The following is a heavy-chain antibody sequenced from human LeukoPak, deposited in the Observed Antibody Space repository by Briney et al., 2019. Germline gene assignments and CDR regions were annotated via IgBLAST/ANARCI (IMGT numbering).Heavy chain of an antibody. J-gene: IGHJ5*02. CDR1: GYSFPNYW. V-gene: IGHV5-51*01. D-gene: IGHD3-22*01. Sequence: RGESLKIPCKGSGYSFPNYWIAWVRQMPGKGLAWMGIFYPGDSDTKYSPSFEGQVTLSADKSINTAYLQWSSLTASDTAMYYCARLTDYYDSSGYYRNYNWFDPWGQGTLVTVSS. CDR3: ARLTDYYDSSGYYRNYNWFDP. CDR2: FYPGDSDT.